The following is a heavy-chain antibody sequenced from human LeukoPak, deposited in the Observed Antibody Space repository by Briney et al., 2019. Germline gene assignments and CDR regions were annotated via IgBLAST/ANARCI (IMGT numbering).Heavy chain of an antibody. CDR1: GFTFSGYS. Sequence: PGGSLRLSCAGSGFTFSGYSMNWVRQAPGKGLEWVSYISSSSSTMYYADSVKGRFTISRDNAKNSLYVQMNSLRDEDTAVYYCARDGYSSGWFVGWGQGTLVTVSS. D-gene: IGHD6-19*01. CDR2: ISSSSSTM. CDR3: ARDGYSSGWFVG. J-gene: IGHJ5*02. V-gene: IGHV3-48*02.